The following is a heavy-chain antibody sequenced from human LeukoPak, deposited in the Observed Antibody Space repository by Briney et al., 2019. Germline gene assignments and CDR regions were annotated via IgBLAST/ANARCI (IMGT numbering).Heavy chain of an antibody. D-gene: IGHD5-18*01. CDR3: ATVDTARGRDY. V-gene: IGHV4-34*01. Sequence: SETLSLTCAVYGGSFSGYYWSWIRQPPGKGLEWIGEINHSGSTNYNPSLKSRVTISVDTSKNQFSLKLSSVTAADTAVYYCATVDTARGRDYWGQGTLVTVSS. CDR1: GGSFSGYY. J-gene: IGHJ4*02. CDR2: INHSGST.